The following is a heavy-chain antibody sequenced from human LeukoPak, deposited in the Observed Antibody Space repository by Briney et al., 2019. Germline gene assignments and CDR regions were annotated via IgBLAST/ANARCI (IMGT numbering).Heavy chain of an antibody. J-gene: IGHJ6*02. D-gene: IGHD2-2*01. CDR3: ARGGEYCSSTSCYSRVLDHYYGMDV. CDR1: GYTFTSYA. CDR2: INAGNGNT. V-gene: IGHV1-3*01. Sequence: ASVKVSCKASGYTFTSYAMHWVRQAPGQRLEWMGWINAGNGNTKYSQKFQGRVTITRDTSASTAYMELSSLRSEDTAVYYCARGGEYCSSTSCYSRVLDHYYGMDVWGQGTTVTVSS.